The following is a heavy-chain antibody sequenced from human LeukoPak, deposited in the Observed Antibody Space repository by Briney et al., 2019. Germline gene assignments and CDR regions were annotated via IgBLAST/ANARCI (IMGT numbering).Heavy chain of an antibody. CDR1: GFTFSSYA. D-gene: IGHD6-13*01. CDR2: ISYDGSNK. J-gene: IGHJ4*02. V-gene: IGHV3-30-3*01. Sequence: PGGSLRLSCAASGFTFSSYAMHWVRQAPGKGLEWVAVISYDGSNKYYADSVKGRFTISRDNSKNTLYLQMNSLRAEDTAVYYCARDSSSSSWYLYYFDYWGQGTLVTVSS. CDR3: ARDSSSSSWYLYYFDY.